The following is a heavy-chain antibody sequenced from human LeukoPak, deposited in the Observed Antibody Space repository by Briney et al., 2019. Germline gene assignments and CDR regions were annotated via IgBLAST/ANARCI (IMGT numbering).Heavy chain of an antibody. D-gene: IGHD5-24*01. J-gene: IGHJ4*01. CDR2: INTHGNTA. CDR3: VRDNAYTFDY. Sequence: GGSLRLSCAVSGFKFNSYWMNWVRQVPGKGLVWVAHINTHGNTANYADSVKGRFTISRDNAKSTLYLQMNSLRAEDTAIYYCVRDNAYTFDYWGHGTLVTVSS. CDR1: GFKFNSYW. V-gene: IGHV3-74*01.